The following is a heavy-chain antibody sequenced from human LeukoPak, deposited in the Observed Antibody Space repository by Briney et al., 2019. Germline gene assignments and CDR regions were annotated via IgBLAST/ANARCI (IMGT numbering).Heavy chain of an antibody. D-gene: IGHD5-18*01. J-gene: IGHJ4*02. CDR1: GGSISSGDYY. V-gene: IGHV4-30-4*01. CDR3: ARDSYSYGQYFDY. CDR2: IYYSGST. Sequence: PSETLSLTCTVSGGSISSGDYYWSWIRQPPGKGLEWIGYIYYSGSTYYNPSLKSRVTISVDTSKNQFSLKLSSVTAADTAVYYCARDSYSYGQYFDYWGQGTLVTVSS.